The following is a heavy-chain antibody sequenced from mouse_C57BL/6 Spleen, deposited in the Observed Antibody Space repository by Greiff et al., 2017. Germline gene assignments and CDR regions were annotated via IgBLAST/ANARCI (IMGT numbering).Heavy chain of an antibody. J-gene: IGHJ2*01. Sequence: EVQRVESGPGLVKPSQSLSLTCSVTGYSITSGYYWNWIRQFPGNKLEWMGYISYDGSNNYNPSLKNRISITRDTSKNQFFLKLNSVTTEDTATYYCAGRGLLPYFDYWGQGTTLTVSS. D-gene: IGHD2-3*01. CDR2: ISYDGSN. CDR3: AGRGLLPYFDY. V-gene: IGHV3-6*01. CDR1: GYSITSGYY.